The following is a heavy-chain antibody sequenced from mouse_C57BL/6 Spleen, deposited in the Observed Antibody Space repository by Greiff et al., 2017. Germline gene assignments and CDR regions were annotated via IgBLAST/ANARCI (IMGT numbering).Heavy chain of an antibody. CDR2: IDPSDSYT. CDR1: GYTFTSYW. D-gene: IGHD3-1*01. J-gene: IGHJ2*01. V-gene: IGHV1-69*01. CDR3: ARGSSYYFDY. Sequence: QVQLKQPGAELVMPGASVKLSCKASGYTFTSYWMHWVKQRPGQGLEWIGEIDPSDSYTNYNQKFKGKFTLTVDKSSSTAYMQLSSLTSEDSAVYYCARGSSYYFDYWGQGTTLTVSS.